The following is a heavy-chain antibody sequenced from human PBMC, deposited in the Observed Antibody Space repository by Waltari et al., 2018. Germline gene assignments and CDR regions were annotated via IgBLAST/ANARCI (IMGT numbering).Heavy chain of an antibody. Sequence: EVQLVESGGGLVQPGGSLRLSCAASGFTFSSYWMHWVRQAPGKGLVWVSLINSDGSYTIHADSVQGRFTISRDNAKNTLYLQMNSLRAEDTAVYYCARAAPYYFDYWGQGTLVTVSS. J-gene: IGHJ4*02. CDR3: ARAAPYYFDY. CDR2: INSDGSYT. V-gene: IGHV3-74*01. CDR1: GFTFSSYW.